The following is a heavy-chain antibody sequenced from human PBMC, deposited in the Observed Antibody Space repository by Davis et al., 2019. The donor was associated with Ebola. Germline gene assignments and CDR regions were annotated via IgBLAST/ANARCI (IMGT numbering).Heavy chain of an antibody. CDR2: IIPIFGTA. V-gene: IGHV1-69*06. CDR3: ASFPLGKDFGVSRY. J-gene: IGHJ4*02. D-gene: IGHD3-16*01. Sequence: AASVKVSCKASGGTFSSYAISWVRQAPGQGLEWMGGIIPIFGTANYAQKFQGRVTITADKSTSTAYMELSSLRSEDTAVYYCASFPLGKDFGVSRYWGQGTLVTVSS. CDR1: GGTFSSYA.